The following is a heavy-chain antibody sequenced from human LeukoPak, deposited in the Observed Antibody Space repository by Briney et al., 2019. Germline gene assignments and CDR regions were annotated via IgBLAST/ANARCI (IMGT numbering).Heavy chain of an antibody. CDR2: ISSSGDTK. CDR3: ARNLQREKSSGPVGYYYYGMDV. D-gene: IGHD6-19*01. Sequence: GGSLRLSCAASGFTFSRYTMNWVRQAPGKGLEWVSYISSSGDTKYYADSVKGRFTISRDNAKNSLYLQMNSLRAEDTAVYYCARNLQREKSSGPVGYYYYGMDVWGQGTTVTVSS. CDR1: GFTFSRYT. V-gene: IGHV3-48*04. J-gene: IGHJ6*02.